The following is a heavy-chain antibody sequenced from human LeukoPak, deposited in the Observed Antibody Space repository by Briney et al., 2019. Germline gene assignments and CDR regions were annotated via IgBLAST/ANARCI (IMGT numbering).Heavy chain of an antibody. J-gene: IGHJ6*02. V-gene: IGHV1-8*02. Sequence: ASVKISCKASGYTFTNNDINWVRQATGQGLEWMGWVNPSSGNTDYAPKFQGRVTMSRDTSISTAYMEVSSLTSEDTAVYFCATGFWFGDFLRSVNAMDVWGQGTAVNVSS. CDR1: GYTFTNND. CDR2: VNPSSGNT. CDR3: ATGFWFGDFLRSVNAMDV. D-gene: IGHD3-10*01.